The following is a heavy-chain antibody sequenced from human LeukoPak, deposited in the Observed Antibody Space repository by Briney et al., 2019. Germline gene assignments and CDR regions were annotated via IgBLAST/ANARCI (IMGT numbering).Heavy chain of an antibody. V-gene: IGHV4-30-2*05. CDR1: GGSISSGGYS. D-gene: IGHD5-18*01. CDR2: IYHSGST. CDR3: ARRGYSYGVVGD. J-gene: IGHJ4*02. Sequence: SETLSLTCAVSGGSISSGGYSWSWIRQPPGKGLEWIGYIYHSGSTYYNPSLKSRVTISVDTSKNQFSLKLSSVTAADTAVYYCARRGYSYGVVGDWGQGTLVTVSS.